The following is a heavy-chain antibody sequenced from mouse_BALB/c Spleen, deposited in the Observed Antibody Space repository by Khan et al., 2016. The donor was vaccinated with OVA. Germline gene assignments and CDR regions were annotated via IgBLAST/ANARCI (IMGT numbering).Heavy chain of an antibody. CDR1: GYTFTDYY. CDR3: ARRNYFGYTVAY. D-gene: IGHD1-2*01. CDR2: ISPGSGDT. J-gene: IGHJ3*01. V-gene: IGHV1-77*01. Sequence: QVRLQQSGAELARPGASVKLSCKASGYTFTDYYINWVKQRTGQGLEWIGEISPGSGDTYYHERFKGKATLTADKSSSTAYMQLSSLTSEASAVYFGARRNYFGYTVAYWGQGTLVTVSA.